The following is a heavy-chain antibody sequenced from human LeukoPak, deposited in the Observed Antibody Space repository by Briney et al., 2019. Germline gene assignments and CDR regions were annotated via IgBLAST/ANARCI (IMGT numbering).Heavy chain of an antibody. J-gene: IGHJ3*02. Sequence: GGSLRLSCTVSGFTVSSNSMSWVRQAPGKGLEWVSFIYSGGNTHYSDSVKGRFTISRDNAKNTLYVQMNSLRAEDTAVYYCARVGARLGAFDIWGQGTMVTVSS. CDR2: IYSGGNT. CDR1: GFTVSSNS. D-gene: IGHD6-25*01. CDR3: ARVGARLGAFDI. V-gene: IGHV3-53*01.